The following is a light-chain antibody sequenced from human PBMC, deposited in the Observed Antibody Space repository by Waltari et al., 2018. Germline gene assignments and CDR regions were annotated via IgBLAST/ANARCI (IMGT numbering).Light chain of an antibody. CDR2: QGN. CDR1: PSDVGAFKL. Sequence: QSALTQPADVSGSSGQSIPISCTGVPSDVGAFKLASWYQQCPAQPPQVIIFQGNKRPPGVSDRFSGSSSDNAAYLTISGLQAEDEADYYCCSYVGSRPWVFGGGTKLTVL. V-gene: IGLV2-23*01. J-gene: IGLJ3*02. CDR3: CSYVGSRPWV.